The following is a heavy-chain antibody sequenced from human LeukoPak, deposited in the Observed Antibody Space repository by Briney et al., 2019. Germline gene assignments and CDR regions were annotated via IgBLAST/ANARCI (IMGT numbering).Heavy chain of an antibody. D-gene: IGHD3-16*01. CDR3: ARDDGGGAFDI. CDR2: ISSSSSTI. CDR1: GFTFSDYS. V-gene: IGHV3-11*04. Sequence: GGSLRLSCAASGFTFSDYSMRWIRQAPGKGLEWVSYISSSSSTIYYADSVKGRFTISRDNAKNSLYLQMNSLRAEDTAVYYCARDDGGGAFDIWGQGTMVTVSS. J-gene: IGHJ3*02.